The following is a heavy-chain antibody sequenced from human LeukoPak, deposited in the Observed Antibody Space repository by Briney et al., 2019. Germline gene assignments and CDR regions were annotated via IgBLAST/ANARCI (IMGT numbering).Heavy chain of an antibody. J-gene: IGHJ5*02. D-gene: IGHD2-2*01. CDR3: ARDLRCSSTSCSNWFDP. CDR2: ISGSGGST. V-gene: IGHV3-23*01. CDR1: GFTFSSYA. Sequence: QSGGSLRLSCAASGFTFSSYAMSWVRQAPGKGLEWVSAISGSGGSTYYADSVKGRFTISRDNSKNTLYLQMNSLRAEDTAVYYCARDLRCSSTSCSNWFDPWGQGTLVTVSS.